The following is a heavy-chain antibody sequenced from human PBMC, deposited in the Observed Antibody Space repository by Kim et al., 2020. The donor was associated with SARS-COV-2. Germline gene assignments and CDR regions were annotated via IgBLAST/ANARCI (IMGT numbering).Heavy chain of an antibody. D-gene: IGHD6-13*01. J-gene: IGHJ4*02. CDR3: ARRIATAGNLYFDN. V-gene: IGHV4-59*08. Sequence: TPALNSRVTISLDTPNNQFSQKLSSMTAADTAVYYCARRIATAGNLYFDNWGQGTLVTVSS.